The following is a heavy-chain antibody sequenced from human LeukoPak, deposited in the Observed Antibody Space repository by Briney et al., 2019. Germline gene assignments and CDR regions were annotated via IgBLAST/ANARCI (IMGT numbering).Heavy chain of an antibody. D-gene: IGHD6-13*01. CDR1: GGSFSSSDYY. CDR3: ARQHSNTWYVVGYFDY. CDR2: IFSSGST. J-gene: IGHJ4*02. Sequence: PETLSLTCTVFGGSFSSSDYYWAWIRQPPGRGLEWIGSIFSSGSTYYNPSLQSRVTISVDTSKNQFSLKLNSVTAADTAVYYCARQHSNTWYVVGYFDYWGQGTLVTVSS. V-gene: IGHV4-39*01.